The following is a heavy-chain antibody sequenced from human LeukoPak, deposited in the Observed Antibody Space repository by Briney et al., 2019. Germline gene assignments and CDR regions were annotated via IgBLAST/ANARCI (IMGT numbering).Heavy chain of an antibody. CDR2: IIPIFGTA. Sequence: SVTVSCKASGGTFSSYAISWVRQAPGQGLEWMGGIIPIFGTANYAQKFQGRVTITADESTSTAYMELSSLRSEDTAVYYCARDRSGVGATPFDYWGQGSLVTVSS. CDR3: ARDRSGVGATPFDY. D-gene: IGHD1-26*01. CDR1: GGTFSSYA. V-gene: IGHV1-69*13. J-gene: IGHJ4*02.